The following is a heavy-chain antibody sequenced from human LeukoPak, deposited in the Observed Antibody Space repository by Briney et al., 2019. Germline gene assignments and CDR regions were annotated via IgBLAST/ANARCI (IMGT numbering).Heavy chain of an antibody. Sequence: GASVKVSGKASGYTFTSYGISWVRQAPGQGLEWMGWISAYNGNTNYAQKLQGRVTMTTDTSTSTAYMELRSLRSDDTAVYYCARGPPVYGGSCYGYWGQGTLVTVSS. D-gene: IGHD2-15*01. J-gene: IGHJ4*02. CDR3: ARGPPVYGGSCYGY. CDR2: ISAYNGNT. CDR1: GYTFTSYG. V-gene: IGHV1-18*01.